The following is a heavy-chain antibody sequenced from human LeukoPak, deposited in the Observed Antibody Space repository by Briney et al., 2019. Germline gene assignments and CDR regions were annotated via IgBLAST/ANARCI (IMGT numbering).Heavy chain of an antibody. CDR3: ARLTGTTGTTLYYYYYYMDV. CDR1: GGSISSSSYY. D-gene: IGHD1-1*01. J-gene: IGHJ6*03. V-gene: IGHV4-39*07. Sequence: PSETLSLTCTVSGGSISSSSYYWGWIRQPPGKGLEWIGSIYYSGSTYYNPSLKSRVTISVDTSKSQFSLKLSSVTAADTAVYYCARLTGTTGTTLYYYYYYMDVWGKGTTVTVSS. CDR2: IYYSGST.